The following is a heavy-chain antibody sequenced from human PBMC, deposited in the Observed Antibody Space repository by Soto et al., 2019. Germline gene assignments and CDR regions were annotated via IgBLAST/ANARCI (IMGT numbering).Heavy chain of an antibody. J-gene: IGHJ3*02. CDR2: ISYSGGT. D-gene: IGHD5-12*01. Sequence: QVQLQESGPGLVKPSQTLSLPCTVSGGSISSGGYSWTWIRQHPGKGLEWIGYISYSGGTYSKPSLNSRVTISAATSKGQRSRKLSSLTAADTAVYYCAGASTWHRGACDIWGQGATVTVSS. V-gene: IGHV4-31*03. CDR1: GGSISSGGYS. CDR3: AGASTWHRGACDI.